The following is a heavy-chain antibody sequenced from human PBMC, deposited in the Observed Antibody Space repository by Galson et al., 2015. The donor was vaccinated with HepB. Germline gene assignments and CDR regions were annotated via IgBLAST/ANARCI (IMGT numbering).Heavy chain of an antibody. CDR1: GYTFTSYY. CDR2: INPSGGST. J-gene: IGHJ4*02. Sequence: SVKVSCKASGYTFTSYYMHWVRQAPGQGLEWMGIINPSGGSTSYAQKFQGRVTMTRDTSTSTVYMELSSLRSEDTAVYYCASDGYYYDSSGYYLDYWGQGTLATVSS. CDR3: ASDGYYYDSSGYYLDY. D-gene: IGHD3-22*01. V-gene: IGHV1-46*01.